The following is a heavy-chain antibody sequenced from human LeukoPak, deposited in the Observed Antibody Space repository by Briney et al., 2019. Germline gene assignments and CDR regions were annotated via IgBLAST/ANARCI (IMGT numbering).Heavy chain of an antibody. D-gene: IGHD4-11*01. V-gene: IGHV3-30*02. CDR3: AKDFTVTTVSDYFDY. CDR2: TRYDGSNK. J-gene: IGHJ4*02. CDR1: GFTFSSYG. Sequence: GGSLRLSCAASGFTFSSYGMHWVRQAPGKGLEWVAFTRYDGSNKYYADSVKGRFTISRDNSKNTLYLQMNSLRAEDTAVYYCAKDFTVTTVSDYFDYWGQGTLVTVSS.